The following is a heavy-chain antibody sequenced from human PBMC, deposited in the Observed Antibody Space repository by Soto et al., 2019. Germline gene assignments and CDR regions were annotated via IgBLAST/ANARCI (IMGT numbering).Heavy chain of an antibody. V-gene: IGHV4-61*01. CDR1: GGSVSSGSYY. J-gene: IGHJ3*02. CDR3: ARRGYYAISAFDI. Sequence: SETLSLTCTVSGGSVSSGSYYWSWIRQPPGKGLEWIGYIYYSGSTYYNPSLKIRVTISVDTSKNQFSLKLSSVTAADTAVYYCARRGYYAISAFDIWGQGTMVTVSS. CDR2: IYYSGST. D-gene: IGHD2-8*01.